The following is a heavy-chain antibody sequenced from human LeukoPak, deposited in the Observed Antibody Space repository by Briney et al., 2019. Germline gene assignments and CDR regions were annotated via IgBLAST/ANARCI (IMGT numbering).Heavy chain of an antibody. CDR3: ARVYCSGGSCYFNWFDP. V-gene: IGHV1-18*01. CDR2: ISAYNGNT. D-gene: IGHD2-15*01. CDR1: GYTFTSYG. Sequence: ASVKVSCKASGYTFTSYGISWVRQAPGQGLEWMGWISAYNGNTNCAQKLQGRVTMTTDTSTSTAYMELRSLRSDDTAVYYCARVYCSGGSCYFNWFDPWGQGTLVTVSS. J-gene: IGHJ5*02.